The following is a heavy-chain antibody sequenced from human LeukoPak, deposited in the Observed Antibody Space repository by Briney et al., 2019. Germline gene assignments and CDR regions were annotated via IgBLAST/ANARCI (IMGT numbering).Heavy chain of an antibody. Sequence: KASETLSLTCTVSGGSIRSSTDYWGWIRQPPGKELEWIGSIYYSGSTYYNPSLKSRVTISVDTSKNQFSLKLSSVTAADTAVYYCARQTSSDYVWGSHCYFDYWGQGTLVTVSS. D-gene: IGHD3-16*01. CDR1: GGSIRSSTDY. J-gene: IGHJ4*02. CDR2: IYYSGST. CDR3: ARQTSSDYVWGSHCYFDY. V-gene: IGHV4-39*01.